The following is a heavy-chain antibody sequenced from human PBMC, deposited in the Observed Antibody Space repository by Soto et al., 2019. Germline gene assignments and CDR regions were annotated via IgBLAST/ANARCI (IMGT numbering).Heavy chain of an antibody. CDR1: GFTFSSYG. CDR2: ISYDGSNK. D-gene: IGHD3-9*01. Sequence: GGSLRLSCAASGFTFSSYGMHWVRQAPGKGLEWVAVISYDGSNKYYADSVKGRFTISRDNSKNTLYLQMNSLRAEDTAVYYCAKDTRYFDWLSPPDYWGQGTLVTVSS. CDR3: AKDTRYFDWLSPPDY. J-gene: IGHJ4*02. V-gene: IGHV3-30*18.